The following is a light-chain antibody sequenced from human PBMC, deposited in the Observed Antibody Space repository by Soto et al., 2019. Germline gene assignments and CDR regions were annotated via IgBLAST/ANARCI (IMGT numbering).Light chain of an antibody. J-gene: IGKJ2*01. Sequence: EIVLTQSPDTLSLSPGERATLSCRASQSVGTYLAWYQQKPGQAPRLLIYDASNRATGVPARFSGSGSGTDFTLTINSLEPADFALYYCQRRGTFGQGTKLEIK. CDR1: QSVGTY. V-gene: IGKV3-11*01. CDR3: QRRGT. CDR2: DAS.